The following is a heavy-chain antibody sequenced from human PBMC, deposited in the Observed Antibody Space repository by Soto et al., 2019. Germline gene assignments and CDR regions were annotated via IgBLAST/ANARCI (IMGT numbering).Heavy chain of an antibody. J-gene: IGHJ5*02. CDR1: GGSISSDY. CDR2: IYASGTT. Sequence: SETLSLTCTVSGGSISSDYWSWIRQPAGKGLEYIGRIYASGTTNYNPSLKSRVTMSVDAFENQFSLKLSSVTAADTAVSYCARVASGYYDILTGYSIWFDPSRQATLGT. D-gene: IGHD3-9*01. V-gene: IGHV4-4*07. CDR3: ARVASGYYDILTGYSIWFDP.